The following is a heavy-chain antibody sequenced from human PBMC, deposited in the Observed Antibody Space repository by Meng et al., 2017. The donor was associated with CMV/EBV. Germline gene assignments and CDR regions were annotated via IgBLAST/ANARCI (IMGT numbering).Heavy chain of an antibody. J-gene: IGHJ6*02. CDR2: ISSSSSTI. CDR3: AREGWADIVVVPAAGGMDV. V-gene: IGHV3-48*04. D-gene: IGHD2-2*01. Sequence: GGSLRLSCAASGFTFSSYSMNWVRQAPGKGLEWVSYISSSSSTIYYADSVKGRFTISRDNAKNSLYLQMNSLRAEDTAVYYCAREGWADIVVVPAAGGMDVWGQGTTVTVSS. CDR1: GFTFSSYS.